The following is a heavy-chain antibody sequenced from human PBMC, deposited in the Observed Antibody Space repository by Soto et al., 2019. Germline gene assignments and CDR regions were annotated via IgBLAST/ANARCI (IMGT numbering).Heavy chain of an antibody. CDR2: ISSSAITT. Sequence: EVQLVESGGGFVQPGGSLRLSCAASGLTFRNYEMNWVLKAPGKGLEWISYISSSAITTYYADFAACRFTISRDKAKESLYLHLNSLRGEDTAVYYCARYGTRADWWGLGPQVTVAA. CDR3: ARYGTRADW. V-gene: IGHV3-48*03. CDR1: GLTFRNYE. D-gene: IGHD1-1*01. J-gene: IGHJ4*02.